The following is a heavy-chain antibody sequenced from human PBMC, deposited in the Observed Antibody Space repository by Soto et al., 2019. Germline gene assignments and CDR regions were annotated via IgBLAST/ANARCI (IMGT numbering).Heavy chain of an antibody. CDR3: ARRAVVAVTGTLDNWLDP. CDR1: GGSITSYN. D-gene: IGHD1-7*01. CDR2: VYNSGST. V-gene: IGHV4-59*01. Sequence: SETLSLTCTVSGGSITSYNWNWLRQPPGKALEWIGYVYNSGSTNYNPSLKSRVTISVDTSKNQFSLKVNSVTAADTAVYYCARRAVVAVTGTLDNWLDPWGQGILVTVSS. J-gene: IGHJ5*02.